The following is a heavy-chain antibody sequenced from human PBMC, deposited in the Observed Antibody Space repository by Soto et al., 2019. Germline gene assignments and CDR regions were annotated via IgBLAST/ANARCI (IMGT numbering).Heavy chain of an antibody. CDR3: ARGYGDTGGNYYGMDV. D-gene: IGHD4-17*01. CDR2: IIPILGIA. CDR1: GGTFSSYT. V-gene: IGHV1-69*02. Sequence: QVQLVQSGAEVKKPGSSVKVSCKASGGTFSSYTISWVRQAPGQGLEWMGRIIPILGIANYAQKFQGRVTSTXXKXTXXAYMELSSLRYEDTAVYYCARGYGDTGGNYYGMDVWGQGTTVTVSS. J-gene: IGHJ6*02.